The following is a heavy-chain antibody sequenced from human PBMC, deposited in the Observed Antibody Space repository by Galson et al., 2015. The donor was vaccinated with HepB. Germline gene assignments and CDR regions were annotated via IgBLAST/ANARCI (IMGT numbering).Heavy chain of an antibody. V-gene: IGHV3-48*01. CDR1: GFTFSSYS. CDR3: ALATGTAKDCSSTSCYARSLGGFDY. Sequence: SLRLSCAASGFTFSSYSMNWVRQAPGKGLEWVSYISSSSSTIYYADSVKGRFTISRDNAKNSLYLQMNSLRAEDTAVYYCALATGTAKDCSSTSCYARSLGGFDYWGQGTLVTVSS. D-gene: IGHD2-2*01. CDR2: ISSSSSTI. J-gene: IGHJ4*02.